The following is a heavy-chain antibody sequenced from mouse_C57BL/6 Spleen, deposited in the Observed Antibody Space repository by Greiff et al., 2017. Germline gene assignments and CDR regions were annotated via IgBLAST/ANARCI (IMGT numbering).Heavy chain of an antibody. J-gene: IGHJ1*03. D-gene: IGHD1-1*01. CDR2: IDPANGNT. CDR3: ARGYYGSSGGYFDV. Sequence: VQLQQSVAELVRPGASVKLSCTASGFNIKNTYMHWVKQRPEQGLEWIGRIDPANGNTKYAPKFQGKATITADTSSNPAYLQRSSLTSEDTAIYYGARGYYGSSGGYFDVWGTGTTVTVSS. CDR1: GFNIKNTY. V-gene: IGHV14-3*01.